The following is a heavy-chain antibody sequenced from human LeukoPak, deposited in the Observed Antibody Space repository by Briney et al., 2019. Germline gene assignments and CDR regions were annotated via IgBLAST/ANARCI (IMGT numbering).Heavy chain of an antibody. V-gene: IGHV3-30*18. CDR1: GFTFSSYG. Sequence: GGSLRLSCAASGFTFSSYGMHWVRQAPGKGLEWVAVISYDGSNEYYADSVKGRFTISRDNSKNTLYLQMNSLRAEDTAVYYCAKAFDYWGQGTLVTVSS. CDR2: ISYDGSNE. CDR3: AKAFDY. J-gene: IGHJ4*02.